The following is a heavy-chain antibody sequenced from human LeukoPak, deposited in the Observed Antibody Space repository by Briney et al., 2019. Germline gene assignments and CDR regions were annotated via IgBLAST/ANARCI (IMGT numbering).Heavy chain of an antibody. CDR2: MFQSGGT. D-gene: IGHD3-9*01. J-gene: IGHJ4*02. V-gene: IGHV4-30-2*01. CDR1: GGSISSSGYS. Sequence: SGTPSLTCAVSGGSISSSGYSWSWIRQPPGEGLECIGYMFQSGGTYYNPSLKSRVTISVDRSKNQFSLKMSSLTAADTAVYYCARGNDILTRSGRIFDYWGQGTLATVSS. CDR3: ARGNDILTRSGRIFDY.